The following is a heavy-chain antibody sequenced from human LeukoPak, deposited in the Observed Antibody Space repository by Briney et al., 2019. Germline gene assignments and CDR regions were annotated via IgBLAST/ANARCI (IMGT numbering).Heavy chain of an antibody. CDR2: IQSKTDGGTT. CDR1: GFTFSNAW. V-gene: IGHV3-15*01. J-gene: IGHJ4*02. CDR3: TTARIAADVGDY. D-gene: IGHD6-13*01. Sequence: GGSLRLSCAASGFTFSNAWMSWVRQAPGKGLEWVGRIQSKTDGGTTDYAAPVKGRFTISRDDSKNTLYLQMNSLKTEDTAVYYCTTARIAADVGDYWGQGTLVTVSS.